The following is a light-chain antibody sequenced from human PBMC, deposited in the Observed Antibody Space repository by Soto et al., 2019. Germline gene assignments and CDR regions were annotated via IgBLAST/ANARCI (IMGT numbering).Light chain of an antibody. CDR2: DVS. V-gene: IGLV2-11*01. CDR3: SSYAGSYTLV. Sequence: QSALTQPRSVSGSPGQSVTISCTGTSNDVGGYNFVSRYQQHLGKVPKLFIYDVSRRPSGVPDRFSGSKSGNTASLTISGLQAEDEADYYCSSYAGSYTLVFGGGTKLTVL. J-gene: IGLJ2*01. CDR1: SNDVGGYNF.